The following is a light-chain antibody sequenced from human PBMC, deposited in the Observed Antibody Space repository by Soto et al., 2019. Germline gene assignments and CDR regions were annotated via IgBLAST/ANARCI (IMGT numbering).Light chain of an antibody. CDR3: QQRSCWPLT. CDR2: DAF. V-gene: IGKV3-11*01. J-gene: IGKJ4*01. CDR1: QSVSSY. Sequence: EVVLTQSPATLSLSPGERATLSCRASQSVSSYLAWFQQKPGQAPRLLIYDAFNRATGIPARFSGSGSGTDFTLIISSIEPEDFPVYYCQQRSCWPLTFGGGTKVETK.